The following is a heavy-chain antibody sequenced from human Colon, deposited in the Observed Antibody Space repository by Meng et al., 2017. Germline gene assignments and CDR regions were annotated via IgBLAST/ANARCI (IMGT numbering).Heavy chain of an antibody. CDR2: ISAYNGNT. CDR1: GYTFTSYG. D-gene: IGHD3-22*01. Sequence: QGQPLLAGAEVKQPGASVKVSCKASGYTFTSYGISWVRQAPGQGLEWMGWISAYNGNTNYAQKLQGRVTMTTGTSTSTAYMELRSLRSDDTAVYYCVRDYDSSGYYVGQYWGQGTLVTVSS. V-gene: IGHV1-18*01. J-gene: IGHJ4*02. CDR3: VRDYDSSGYYVGQY.